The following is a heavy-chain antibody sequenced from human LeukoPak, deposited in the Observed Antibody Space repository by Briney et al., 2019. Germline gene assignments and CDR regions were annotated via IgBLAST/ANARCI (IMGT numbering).Heavy chain of an antibody. CDR1: GFTVSSNY. D-gene: IGHD3-10*01. CDR3: ARRGTGARKYYSDPFHY. Sequence: GGSLRLSCAASGFTVSSNYMSWVRHAPGKGLECVSIIYSAGSTYYADSVRGRFTISRDSSKNTVCLQMNSLRGEDTAVYSCARRGTGARKYYSDPFHYWGQGNLVTVSS. V-gene: IGHV3-53*01. J-gene: IGHJ4*02. CDR2: IYSAGST.